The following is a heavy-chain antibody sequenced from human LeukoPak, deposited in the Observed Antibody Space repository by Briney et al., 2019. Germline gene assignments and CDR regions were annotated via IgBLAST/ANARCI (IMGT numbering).Heavy chain of an antibody. V-gene: IGHV3-30*02. CDR2: IRSDGYYT. D-gene: IGHD1-26*01. Sequence: GGSLRLSCGASGFVFDDYDMRWVRQAPGKGLEWVAFIRSDGYYTYYTDSVKGRFIITRDNFKNTLYLQMNSLRLEDMAVYYCAKPSGSGVDYWGRGTRVTVSS. J-gene: IGHJ4*02. CDR3: AKPSGSGVDY. CDR1: GFVFDDYD.